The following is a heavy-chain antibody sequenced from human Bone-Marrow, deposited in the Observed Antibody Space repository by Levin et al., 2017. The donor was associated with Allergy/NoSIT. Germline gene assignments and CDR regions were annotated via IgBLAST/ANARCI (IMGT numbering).Heavy chain of an antibody. V-gene: IGHV4-59*01. CDR1: GGSMSRYY. D-gene: IGHD5-18*01. Sequence: SETLSLTCTVSGGSMSRYYWSWIRQSPERGLEWIAYIYSTGDASYNPSLEGRVTISIDTPKNQFSLRLNSVTAADTALYYCARARDSFGYLPLDYWGQGTLVTVSS. J-gene: IGHJ4*02. CDR2: IYSTGDA. CDR3: ARARDSFGYLPLDY.